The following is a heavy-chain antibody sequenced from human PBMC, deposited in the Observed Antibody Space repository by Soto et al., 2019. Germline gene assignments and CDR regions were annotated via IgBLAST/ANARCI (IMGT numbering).Heavy chain of an antibody. CDR3: PKGMSPRPYSSYYGMDV. CDR2: ISYDGSNK. CDR1: GFTVGSYG. V-gene: IGHV3-30*18. Sequence: PERAPGLFSAASGFTVGSYGMHWVRQAPGKGLEWVAVISYDGSNKYYADSVKGRFTISRDNSKNTLYLQMNSLRAEDTAMYYCPKGMSPRPYSSYYGMDVWGQLPTVPV. J-gene: IGHJ6*02. D-gene: IGHD6-13*01.